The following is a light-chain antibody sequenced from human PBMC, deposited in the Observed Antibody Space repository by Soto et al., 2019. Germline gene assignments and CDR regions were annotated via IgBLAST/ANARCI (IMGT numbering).Light chain of an antibody. CDR1: QGISSH. J-gene: IGKJ1*01. Sequence: AIQLTQSPSSLSASVGARVTITCRASQGISSHLAWYQHRPGKAPILLIYGASNLQSGVPSRFSGSGSGTAGTLTISSLQPDDGATYYGQHYNSYSEAFGQGTKVDIK. V-gene: IGKV1-13*02. CDR2: GAS. CDR3: QHYNSYSEA.